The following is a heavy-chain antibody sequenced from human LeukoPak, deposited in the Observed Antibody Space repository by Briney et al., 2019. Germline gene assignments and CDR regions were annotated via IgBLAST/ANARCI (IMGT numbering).Heavy chain of an antibody. CDR2: IIPIFGTA. J-gene: IGHJ6*03. V-gene: IGHV1-69*05. CDR3: ARGFGGYCSSTSCLEYYYYYMDV. Sequence: ASVKVSCKASGGTFSSYAISWVRQAPGQGLEWMGGIIPIFGTANYAQKFQGRVTITTDESTSTAYMELSSLRSEDTAVYYCARGFGGYCSSTSCLEYYYYYMDVWGKGTTVTVSS. CDR1: GGTFSSYA. D-gene: IGHD2-2*01.